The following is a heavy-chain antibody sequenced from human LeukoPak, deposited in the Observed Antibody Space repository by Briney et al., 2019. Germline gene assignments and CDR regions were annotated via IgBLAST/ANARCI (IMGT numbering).Heavy chain of an antibody. J-gene: IGHJ6*02. CDR1: GGSISSYY. CDR3: ARYSTRLGYYYYGMDV. D-gene: IGHD6-13*01. Sequence: SETLSLTCTVSGGSISSYYWSWIRQPPGKGLEWIGYIYYSGSTNYNPSLKSRVTISVDTSKNQFSLKLSSVTAADTAVYYCARYSTRLGYYYYGMDVWGQGTTVTVSS. CDR2: IYYSGST. V-gene: IGHV4-59*01.